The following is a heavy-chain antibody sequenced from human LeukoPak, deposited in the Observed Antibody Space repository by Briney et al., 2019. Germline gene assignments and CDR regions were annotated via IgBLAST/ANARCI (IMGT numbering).Heavy chain of an antibody. CDR2: IYYSGST. D-gene: IGHD6-13*01. CDR1: GGSISSYY. CDR3: ARVGIAAAGTFDP. J-gene: IGHJ5*02. Sequence: SETLSLTCTVSGGSISSYYWSWIRQPPGKGLEWIGYIYYSGSTNYNPSLKSRVTISVDTSKNQFSLTLSSVTAADTAVYYCARVGIAAAGTFDPWGQGTLVTVSS. V-gene: IGHV4-59*01.